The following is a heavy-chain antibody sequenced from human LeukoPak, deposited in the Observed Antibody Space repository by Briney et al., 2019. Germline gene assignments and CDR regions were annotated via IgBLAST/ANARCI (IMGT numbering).Heavy chain of an antibody. D-gene: IGHD2-15*01. CDR3: ARDRGVDLGYCSGGSCSSYNWFDP. CDR2: INPNSGGT. V-gene: IGHV1-2*04. CDR1: GYTFTGYY. Sequence: GASVKVSCKASGYTFTGYYMHWVRQAPGQGLEWMGWINPNSGGTNYAQKFQGWVTMTRDTSISTAYMELSRLRSDDTAVYYCARDRGVDLGYCSGGSCSSYNWFDPWGQGTLVTVSS. J-gene: IGHJ5*02.